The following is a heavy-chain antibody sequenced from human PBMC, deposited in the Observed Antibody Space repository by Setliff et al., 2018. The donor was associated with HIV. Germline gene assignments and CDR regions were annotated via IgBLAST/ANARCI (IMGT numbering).Heavy chain of an antibody. Sequence: GASVMVSCKAPGYTFTDYYMHWVRQAPGQGLEWMGWINPNSGGTKSAQTFQGRVTMTRDTSINTAYMDLSRLRSDDTAIYYCARDKLEETAESLWGPMKNDAFDIWGPGTLVTVSS. CDR3: ARDKLEETAESLWGPMKNDAFDI. CDR1: GYTFTDYY. D-gene: IGHD2-21*01. J-gene: IGHJ3*02. V-gene: IGHV1-2*02. CDR2: INPNSGGT.